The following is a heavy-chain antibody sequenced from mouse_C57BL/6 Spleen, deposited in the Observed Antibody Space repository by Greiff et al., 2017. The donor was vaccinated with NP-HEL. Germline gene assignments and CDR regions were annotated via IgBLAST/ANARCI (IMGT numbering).Heavy chain of an antibody. CDR2: IYPGDGDT. CDR1: GYAFSSSW. J-gene: IGHJ3*01. V-gene: IGHV1-82*01. CDR3: ARGGYGGAY. Sequence: VQRVESGPELVKPGASVKTSCKASGYAFSSSWMNWVKQRPGKGLEWIGRIYPGDGDTNYNGKFKGKATLTADKSSSTAYMQLSSLTSEDSAVYFCARGGYGGAYWGQGTLVTVSA. D-gene: IGHD2-2*01.